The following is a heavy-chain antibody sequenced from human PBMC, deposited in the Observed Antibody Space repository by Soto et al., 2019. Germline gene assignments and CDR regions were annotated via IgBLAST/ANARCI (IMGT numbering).Heavy chain of an antibody. CDR3: ARGDSSSGLDP. J-gene: IGHJ5*02. CDR2: ISAYNGNT. Sequence: QVQGVQAGNEVKKPGASVKVSCKASGYTFTNYGISWVRQAPGQGLEWMGWISAYNGNTNYAQIFQGRVTLTTDTSSTTSYMDRRSLRSDDTAVYYCARGDSSSGLDPWGQGTLVTVSS. D-gene: IGHD6-6*01. V-gene: IGHV1-18*01. CDR1: GYTFTNYG.